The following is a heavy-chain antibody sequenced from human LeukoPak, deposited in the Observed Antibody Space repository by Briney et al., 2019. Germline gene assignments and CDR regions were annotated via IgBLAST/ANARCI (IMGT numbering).Heavy chain of an antibody. J-gene: IGHJ4*02. D-gene: IGHD3-10*01. CDR2: IYYSGST. V-gene: IGHV4-39*01. CDR1: GGSISSNSYY. CDR3: ARTRYYYNSRSYGAPYYFDY. Sequence: PSDTLSLTCAVSGGSISSNSYYWGWIRQPPGKGLEWIVSIYYSGSTNYNPSLKSRVTISVDTSKNQFSLKLSSVTAADTAVYYCARTRYYYNSRSYGAPYYFDYWGQGTLVTVSS.